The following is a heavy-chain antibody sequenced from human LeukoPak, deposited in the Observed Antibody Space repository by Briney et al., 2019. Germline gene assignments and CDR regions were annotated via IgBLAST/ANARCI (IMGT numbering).Heavy chain of an antibody. J-gene: IGHJ6*02. D-gene: IGHD1-26*01. CDR2: IYYSGST. CDR1: GGSISSGGYY. V-gene: IGHV4-31*03. CDR3: ASRIRNGWELLALGRDYYYYGMDV. Sequence: SETLSLTCTVSGGSISSGGYYWSWIRQHPGKGLEWIGYIYYSGSTYYNPSLKSRVTISVDTSKNQFSLKLSSVTAADTAVYYCASRIRNGWELLALGRDYYYYGMDVWGQGTTVTVSS.